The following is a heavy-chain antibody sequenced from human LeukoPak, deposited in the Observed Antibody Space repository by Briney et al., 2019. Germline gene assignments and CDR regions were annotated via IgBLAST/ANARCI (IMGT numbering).Heavy chain of an antibody. CDR1: GFTFRNYV. D-gene: IGHD3-10*01. V-gene: IGHV3-30-3*01. CDR2: TSSDLNVK. J-gene: IGHJ4*02. Sequence: GGSLRLSCAASGFTFRNYVIHWVRQAPGKGLEWVAVTSSDLNVKLYADSVKGRFTISRDNSRSTLYLQMNSLRPEDTAIYYCAREGHYGSGSPPSLHFDYWGQGTLVTVSS. CDR3: AREGHYGSGSPPSLHFDY.